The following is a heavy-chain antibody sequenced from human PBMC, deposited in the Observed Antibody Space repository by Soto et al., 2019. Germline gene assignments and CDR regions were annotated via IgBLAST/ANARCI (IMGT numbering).Heavy chain of an antibody. CDR3: ARGPTAIRVDY. D-gene: IGHD2-21*02. CDR1: GGSLSSGGYY. CDR2: IYYSART. V-gene: IGHV4-31*03. J-gene: IGHJ4*02. Sequence: QVQLQESGPGLVKPSQTLSLTCTVSGGSLSSGGYYWSWIRQHPGKGLEWIGYIYYSARTYYNPSLKSRVPISVDTSKNQFSPNLSSVTAADTAVYYWARGPTAIRVDYWGQGTLVTVAS.